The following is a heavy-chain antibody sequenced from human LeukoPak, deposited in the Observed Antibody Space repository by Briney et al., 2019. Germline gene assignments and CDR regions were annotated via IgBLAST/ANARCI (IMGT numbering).Heavy chain of an antibody. CDR2: IYPGDSDT. D-gene: IGHD5-12*01. Sequence: GESLKISCKGSGYSFTSYWIGWVRQMPGKGLEWMGIIYPGDSDTRYSPSFQGQVTISADKSISTAYLQWSSLKASDTAMYYCARLFYMATISGWFDPWGQGTLVTVSP. V-gene: IGHV5-51*01. CDR1: GYSFTSYW. J-gene: IGHJ5*02. CDR3: ARLFYMATISGWFDP.